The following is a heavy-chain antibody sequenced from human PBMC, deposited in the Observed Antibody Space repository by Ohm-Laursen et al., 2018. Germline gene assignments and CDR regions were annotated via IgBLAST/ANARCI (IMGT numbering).Heavy chain of an antibody. CDR2: IKQDGSEK. D-gene: IGHD3-10*01. J-gene: IGHJ4*02. CDR3: ARNSEPMVRGVIDYYFDY. V-gene: IGHV3-7*03. CDR1: GFTFSTYW. Sequence: SLRLSCSASGFTFSTYWMNWVRQAPGKGLEWVANIKQDGSEKYYVDSVKGRFTISRDNAKNTLYLQMNSLRAEDTAVYYCARNSEPMVRGVIDYYFDYWGQGTLVTVSS.